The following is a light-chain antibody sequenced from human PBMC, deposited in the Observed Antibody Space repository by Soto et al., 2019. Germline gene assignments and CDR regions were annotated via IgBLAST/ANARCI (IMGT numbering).Light chain of an antibody. CDR3: QTWGTGIPYV. CDR1: SRDSSYA. CDR2: LNTDGSH. Sequence: QLVLTQSPSASASLGASVKLTCTLSSRDSSYAIAWHQQQPEKGPRYLMKLNTDGSHSKGDGIPDRFSGSSSGAERYLTISSLQSEDEADYYCQTWGTGIPYVFGTGTKVTAL. J-gene: IGLJ1*01. V-gene: IGLV4-69*01.